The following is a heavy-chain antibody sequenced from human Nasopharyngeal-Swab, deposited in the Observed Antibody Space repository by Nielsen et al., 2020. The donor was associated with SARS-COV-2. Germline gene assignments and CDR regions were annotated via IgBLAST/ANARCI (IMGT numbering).Heavy chain of an antibody. D-gene: IGHD3-10*02. J-gene: IGHJ3*02. CDR2: ISASGGST. Sequence: GGSLRLSCIASVFTFNIYAMAWVRRTPGRGLQWVSGISASGGSTYYTDSVKGRFAVSRDNSRNTLYLQMHSLGVEDTALYYCAKDDVVRGDAFDIWGQGTMVTVSS. CDR3: AKDDVVRGDAFDI. CDR1: VFTFNIYA. V-gene: IGHV3-23*01.